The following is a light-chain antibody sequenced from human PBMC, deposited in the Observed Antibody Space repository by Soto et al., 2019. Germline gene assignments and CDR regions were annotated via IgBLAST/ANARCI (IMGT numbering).Light chain of an antibody. CDR3: LQDHGFPXT. CDR1: QDLRED. V-gene: IGKV1-6*01. CDR2: AAS. J-gene: IGKJ4*01. Sequence: AIQMTQSPSSLSASVGDRVTITCRATQDLREDLGWYQQKPGKAPKLLIYAASSLESEVPSRFSGSGSGTDFTPTISSLQPEDFATYSCLQDHGFPXTFGGGTKVDIK.